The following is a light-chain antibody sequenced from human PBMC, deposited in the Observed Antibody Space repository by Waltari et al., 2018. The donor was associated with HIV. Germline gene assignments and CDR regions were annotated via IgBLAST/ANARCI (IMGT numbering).Light chain of an antibody. CDR1: TGPVTSGFY. Sequence: QTVVTQEPSLTVSPGGTVTLTCSSSTGPVTSGFYANWFQQKPGQPPKARVFATTETHSWSPELLSGSLLGGAARRTMSRVRHEDEADYYCRVDCGGVRPHWVFGCGTRLTVL. CDR2: ATT. J-gene: IGLJ3*02. CDR3: RVDCGGVRPHWV. V-gene: IGLV7-43*01.